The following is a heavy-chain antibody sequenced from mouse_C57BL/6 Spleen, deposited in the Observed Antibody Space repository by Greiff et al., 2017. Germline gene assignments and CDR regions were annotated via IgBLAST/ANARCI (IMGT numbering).Heavy chain of an antibody. CDR1: GYTFTEYT. V-gene: IGHV1-62-2*01. CDR2: FYPGSGSI. D-gene: IGHD1-1*01. Sequence: VQLQQSGAELVKPGASVQLSCKASGYTFTEYTIHWVKQRSGQGLEWIGWFYPGSGSIKYNEKFKDKATVTADKSSSTVYMELSRLTSEDSAVYFCARHEDGDYGSSLSPFAYWGQGTLVTVSA. J-gene: IGHJ3*01. CDR3: ARHEDGDYGSSLSPFAY.